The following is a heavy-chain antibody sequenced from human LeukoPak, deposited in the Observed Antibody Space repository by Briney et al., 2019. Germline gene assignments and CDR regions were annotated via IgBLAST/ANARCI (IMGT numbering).Heavy chain of an antibody. CDR2: ISYDGSNK. V-gene: IGHV3-30*03. Sequence: GGSLRLSCAASGFTFSSYGMHWVRQAPGKGLEWVAVISYDGSNKYYADSVKGRFTISRDNSKNTLYLQMNSLRAEDTAVYYCARGGWRGLDGYFDLWGRGTLVTVSS. D-gene: IGHD6-19*01. CDR1: GFTFSSYG. CDR3: ARGGWRGLDGYFDL. J-gene: IGHJ2*01.